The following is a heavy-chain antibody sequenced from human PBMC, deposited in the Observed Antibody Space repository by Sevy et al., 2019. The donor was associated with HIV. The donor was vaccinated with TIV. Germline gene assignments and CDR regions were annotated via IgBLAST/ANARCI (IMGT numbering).Heavy chain of an antibody. CDR1: GFTFSSYS. J-gene: IGHJ4*02. CDR2: ISSSSSYI. CDR3: ARGYCTGGVCSYIGGDFDY. D-gene: IGHD2-8*02. Sequence: GGSLRLSCAASGFTFSSYSMNWVRQAPGKGLEWVSSISSSSSYIYYADPVKGRLTISRDNAKNSLYLQMNSLRAEDTAVYYCARGYCTGGVCSYIGGDFDYWGQGTLVTVSS. V-gene: IGHV3-21*01.